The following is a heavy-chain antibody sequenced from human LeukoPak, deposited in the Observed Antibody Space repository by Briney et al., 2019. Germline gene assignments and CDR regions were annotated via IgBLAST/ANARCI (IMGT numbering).Heavy chain of an antibody. V-gene: IGHV3-9*01. J-gene: IGHJ4*02. CDR1: GFTFDDYA. CDR3: GRGHWGLDY. CDR2: ISWNSGSI. D-gene: IGHD7-27*01. Sequence: GRSLRLSCAASGFTFDDYAMHWVRQASGKGLEWVSGISWNSGSIGYADSVKGRFTISRDNAKSALYLQMNSVRAEDTAVYYCGRGHWGLDYWGQGAQVTVSS.